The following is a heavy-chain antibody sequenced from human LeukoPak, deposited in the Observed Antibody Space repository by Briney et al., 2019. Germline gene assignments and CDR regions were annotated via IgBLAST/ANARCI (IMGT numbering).Heavy chain of an antibody. CDR2: ISWDGGST. Sequence: GGSLRLSCAASGFTFDDYTMHWVRQAPGKGLEWVSLISWDGGSTYYADSVKGRFTISRDNSKNSLYLQMNSLRAEDTAVYYCATPLDYYDSSGFHQGGDWGQGTLVTVSS. J-gene: IGHJ4*02. CDR1: GFTFDDYT. D-gene: IGHD3-22*01. CDR3: ATPLDYYDSSGFHQGGD. V-gene: IGHV3-43*01.